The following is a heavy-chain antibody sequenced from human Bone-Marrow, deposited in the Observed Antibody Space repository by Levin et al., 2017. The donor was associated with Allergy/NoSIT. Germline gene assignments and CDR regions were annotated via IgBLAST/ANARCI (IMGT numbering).Heavy chain of an antibody. D-gene: IGHD4-17*01. Sequence: SCAASGFHFTTHAMSWVRQAPGQGLEWVSAISGSGDSTFYSESVKGRFTISRDNSKNTFSLQMNNLRAEDTGIYYCAKAGTTVMLDYSYLDVWGEGTAVTVSS. V-gene: IGHV3-23*01. CDR2: ISGSGDST. CDR3: AKAGTTVMLDYSYLDV. J-gene: IGHJ6*03. CDR1: GFHFTTHA.